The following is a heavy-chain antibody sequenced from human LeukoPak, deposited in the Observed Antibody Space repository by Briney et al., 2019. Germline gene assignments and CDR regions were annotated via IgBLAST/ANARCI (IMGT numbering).Heavy chain of an antibody. CDR1: GYTFTSYY. J-gene: IGHJ6*02. D-gene: IGHD4-17*01. V-gene: IGHV1-46*01. CDR2: INPSGGST. CDR3: ASEGRERDDYGDQSLSYSWPDYYYGMDV. Sequence: ASVKVSCKASGYTFTSYYMHWVRQAPGQGLEWMGIINPSGGSTNYAQKFQGRVTITADESTSTAYMELSSLRSEDTAVYYCASEGRERDDYGDQSLSYSWPDYYYGMDVWGQGTTVTVSS.